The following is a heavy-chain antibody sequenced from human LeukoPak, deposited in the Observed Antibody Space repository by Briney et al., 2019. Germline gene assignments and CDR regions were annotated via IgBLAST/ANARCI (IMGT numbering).Heavy chain of an antibody. Sequence: SETLSLTCTVSSGSISIYYWSWIRQPPGKGLEWIGCIYVSGYTKYNPSLKSRVIMSVDTSKNQFSLNLSSVTAADTAVYYCAKSERNVGPFDYWGQGTLVAVSS. J-gene: IGHJ4*02. D-gene: IGHD1-14*01. V-gene: IGHV4-59*03. CDR3: AKSERNVGPFDY. CDR1: SGSISIYY. CDR2: IYVSGYT.